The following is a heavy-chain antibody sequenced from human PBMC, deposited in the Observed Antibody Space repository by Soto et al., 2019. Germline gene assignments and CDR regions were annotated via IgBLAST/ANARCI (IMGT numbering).Heavy chain of an antibody. CDR1: GYTFTGYY. J-gene: IGHJ6*02. CDR3: ARGLGGYSYGVAYYYYGMDV. CDR2: INPNSGGT. D-gene: IGHD5-18*01. V-gene: IGHV1-2*04. Sequence: QVQLVQSGAEVKKPGASVKVSCKASGYTFTGYYMHWVRQAHGQGLEWMGWINPNSGGTNYAQKFQGWVTMTRHTSISTAYMELSRLRSDDTAVYYCARGLGGYSYGVAYYYYGMDVWGQGTTVTVSS.